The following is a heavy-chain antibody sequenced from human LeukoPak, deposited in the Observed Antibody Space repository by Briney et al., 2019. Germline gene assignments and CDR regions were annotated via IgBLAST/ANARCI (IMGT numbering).Heavy chain of an antibody. J-gene: IGHJ5*02. CDR2: INHSGST. CDR1: GGSFSGSY. Sequence: PSETLSLTCAVYGGSFSGSYWSWIRQPPGKGLEWIGEINHSGSTNYNPSLKSRVTISVDTSKNQFSLKLSSVTAADTAVYYCARGSGSSWYRGGWFDPWGQGTLVTVSS. CDR3: ARGSGSSWYRGGWFDP. V-gene: IGHV4-34*01. D-gene: IGHD6-13*01.